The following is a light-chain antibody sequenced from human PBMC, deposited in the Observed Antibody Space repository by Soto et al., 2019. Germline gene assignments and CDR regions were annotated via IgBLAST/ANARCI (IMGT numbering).Light chain of an antibody. V-gene: IGLV1-40*01. Sequence: QSVLTQPPSVSGAPGQRVTISCTGSSSNIGAGYDVHWYQQLPGTAPKLLMYGNSNRPSGVPDRFSGSKSGTSASLAFTGLQAEDEADYYCQSFDSGLSGSRVFGTGTKLTVL. CDR1: SSNIGAGYD. J-gene: IGLJ1*01. CDR3: QSFDSGLSGSRV. CDR2: GNS.